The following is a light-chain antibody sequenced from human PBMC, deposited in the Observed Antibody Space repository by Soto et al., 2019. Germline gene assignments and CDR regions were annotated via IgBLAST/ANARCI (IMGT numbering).Light chain of an antibody. V-gene: IGKV1D-13*01. CDR3: RHLYDYPHS. CDR1: QGFGSP. CDR2: DRS. J-gene: IGKJ3*01. Sequence: AIQVTQSPSSLSASVGDRVTISCRTSQGFGSPLAWYQQTPGKPPRLLIYDRSTLQSGVPTRLRGSGSGTNFALAISSLQSEDFATYYCRHLYDYPHSFGPGNKVHI.